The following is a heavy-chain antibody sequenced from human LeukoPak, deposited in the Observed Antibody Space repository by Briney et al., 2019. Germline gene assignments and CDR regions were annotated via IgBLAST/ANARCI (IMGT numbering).Heavy chain of an antibody. J-gene: IGHJ4*02. D-gene: IGHD4-17*01. CDR2: IHTSGST. Sequence: SETLSLTXTVSGGSISSGSYYWGWIRQPAGKGLEWIGRIHTSGSTNYNPSLKSRVTISVDTSKNQFSLKLSSVTAADTAVYYCASVQDYGDYYFDYWGQGTLVTVSS. CDR1: GGSISSGSYY. V-gene: IGHV4-61*02. CDR3: ASVQDYGDYYFDY.